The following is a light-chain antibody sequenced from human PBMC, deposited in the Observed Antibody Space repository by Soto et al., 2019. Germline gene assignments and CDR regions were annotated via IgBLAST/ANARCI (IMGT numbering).Light chain of an antibody. J-gene: IGKJ1*01. CDR3: QQSYSVPR. CDR2: AAS. V-gene: IGKV1-39*01. Sequence: DIQMTQSPSSLSASVGDRVTITCRASRSISNYLNWYQQKSGKVPRLLIYAASSLQPGVPSRFSGTGTGTAFTLTITSQQPEDSATYYCQQSYSVPRFGPGTRVHLK. CDR1: RSISNY.